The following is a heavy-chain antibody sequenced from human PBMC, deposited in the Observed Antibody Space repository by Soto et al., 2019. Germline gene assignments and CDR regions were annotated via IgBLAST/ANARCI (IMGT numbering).Heavy chain of an antibody. J-gene: IGHJ5*02. CDR2: IYYSGST. V-gene: IGHV4-59*01. D-gene: IGHD2-15*01. CDR1: GGSISSYY. CDR3: ARDRIGSNQGWFDP. Sequence: PSETLSLTCTVSGGSISSYYWSWIRQPPGKGLELIGYIYYSGSTNYNPSLKSRVTISVDTSKNQFSLKLSSVTAADTAVYYCARDRIGSNQGWFDPWGQGTLVTVSS.